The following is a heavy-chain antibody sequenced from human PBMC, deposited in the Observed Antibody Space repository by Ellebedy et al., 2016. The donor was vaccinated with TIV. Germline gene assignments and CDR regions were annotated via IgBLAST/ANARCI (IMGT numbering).Heavy chain of an antibody. Sequence: SETLSLTCSVSGGSITGYYWNWIRQSPGTGLEWIGFVFHNGRSKYNPSLESRLTLSVDTSKDQFSLRLSSVAAADTALYYCAGVRDGRRPFDYWGQGALVTVSS. D-gene: IGHD5-24*01. CDR2: VFHNGRS. V-gene: IGHV4-59*01. CDR1: GGSITGYY. J-gene: IGHJ4*02. CDR3: AGVRDGRRPFDY.